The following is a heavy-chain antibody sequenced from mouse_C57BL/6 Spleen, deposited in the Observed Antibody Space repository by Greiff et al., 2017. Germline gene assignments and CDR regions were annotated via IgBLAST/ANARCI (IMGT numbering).Heavy chain of an antibody. CDR3: ARFGSSYGYFDV. CDR2: IYPGDGDT. Sequence: VQLQQSGPELVKPGASVKISCKASGYAFSSSWMNWVKQRPGKGLEWIGRIYPGDGDTNYNGKFKGKATLTADKSSSTAYMQLSSPTSEDSAVYFCARFGSSYGYFDVWGTGTTVTVSS. D-gene: IGHD1-1*01. CDR1: GYAFSSSW. J-gene: IGHJ1*03. V-gene: IGHV1-82*01.